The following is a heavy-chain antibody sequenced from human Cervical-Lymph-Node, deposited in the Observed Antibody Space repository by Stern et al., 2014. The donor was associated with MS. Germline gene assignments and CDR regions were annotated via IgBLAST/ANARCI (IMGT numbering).Heavy chain of an antibody. CDR1: GYPLTNYG. V-gene: IGHV1-18*01. CDR2: IRAYNGNT. D-gene: IGHD4-17*01. CDR3: ARDRGMTTVTVAYFDL. Sequence: QMQLVQSGAEVKKPGALVTVSFTASGYPLTNYGISWLRQAPGQGLEWMGFIRAYNGNTNYAQKLQGRVTMTTDTSTSTAYMELRSRRSDDTAVYYCARDRGMTTVTVAYFDLWGRGTLVTVSS. J-gene: IGHJ2*01.